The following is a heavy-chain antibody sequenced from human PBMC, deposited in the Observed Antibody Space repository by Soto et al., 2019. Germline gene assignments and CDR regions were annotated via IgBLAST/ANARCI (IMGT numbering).Heavy chain of an antibody. CDR1: GYTFTSDD. CDR3: ARAYSSSTHLDY. J-gene: IGHJ4*02. Sequence: SVKGSWKGAGYTFTSDDINXLRLATGQGLEWMGWMNPNSGNTGYAQKFQGRVTMTRNTSISTAYMELSSLRSEDTAVYYCARAYSSSTHLDYWGQGTLVTVSS. V-gene: IGHV1-8*01. D-gene: IGHD6-6*01. CDR2: MNPNSGNT.